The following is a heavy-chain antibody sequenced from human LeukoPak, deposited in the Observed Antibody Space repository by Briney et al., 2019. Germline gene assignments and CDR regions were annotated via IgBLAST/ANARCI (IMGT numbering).Heavy chain of an antibody. D-gene: IGHD6-6*01. Sequence: PGGSLRLSCAASGFTFSDYYMCWIRQAPGKGLEWVSYISSSGDTIYYADSVKGRFTISRDNAKNSLFLQMNSLRADDTAIYYCARHRQIVRYWGQGTLVTVSS. CDR3: ARHRQIVRY. CDR1: GFTFSDYY. V-gene: IGHV3-11*04. J-gene: IGHJ4*02. CDR2: ISSSGDTI.